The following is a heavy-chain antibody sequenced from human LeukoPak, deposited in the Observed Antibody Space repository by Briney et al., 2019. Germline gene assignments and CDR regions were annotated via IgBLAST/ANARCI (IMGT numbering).Heavy chain of an antibody. D-gene: IGHD6-6*01. J-gene: IGHJ4*02. Sequence: TGGSLRLSCAASGFTFSSYAMSWVRQAPGKGLEWVSAISGSGGSTYYADSVKGRFTISRDNSKDTLYLQMNSLRAEDTAVYYCAKDRYQYSSSSLLDYWGQGTLVTVSS. V-gene: IGHV3-23*01. CDR3: AKDRYQYSSSSLLDY. CDR1: GFTFSSYA. CDR2: ISGSGGST.